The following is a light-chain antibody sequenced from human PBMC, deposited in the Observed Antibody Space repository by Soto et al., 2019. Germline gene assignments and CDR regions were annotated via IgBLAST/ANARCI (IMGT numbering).Light chain of an antibody. Sequence: ELVLTKSPVALSLSSGERATLSCRASQSVSSTLLTWYQQKPGQAPRLLIYAVSSRATGIPDRFSGSGSGTDFTLTISRVEPEDFAVYFCQHYGDSSWTFGQGSRVEIK. J-gene: IGKJ1*01. CDR2: AVS. CDR3: QHYGDSSWT. CDR1: QSVSSTL. V-gene: IGKV3-20*01.